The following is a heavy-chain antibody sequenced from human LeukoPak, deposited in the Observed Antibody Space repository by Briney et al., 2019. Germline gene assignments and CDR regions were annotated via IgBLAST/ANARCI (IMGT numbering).Heavy chain of an antibody. CDR3: ARYSTYVWGSYRPTDDY. V-gene: IGHV1-2*06. CDR2: INPNSGGT. CDR1: GYTFTGHY. J-gene: IGHJ4*02. D-gene: IGHD3-16*02. Sequence: ASVKVSCKASGYTFTGHYMHWVRQAPGQGLEWMGRINPNSGGTNYAQKFQGRVTMTRDTSISTAYMGLSRLRSDDTAVYYCARYSTYVWGSYRPTDDYWGQGTLVTVSS.